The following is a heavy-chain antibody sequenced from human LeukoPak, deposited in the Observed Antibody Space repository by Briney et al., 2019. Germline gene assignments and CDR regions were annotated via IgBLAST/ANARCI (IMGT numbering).Heavy chain of an antibody. D-gene: IGHD5-12*01. CDR1: GYTFTSYW. Sequence: GESLKISCKASGYTFTSYWIGWVRQMPGKGLEWMGITFPSDSDTRYSPSFQGQVTISADKSISTAYLQWSSLKASDTAMFYCARSGVSGYGWDYWGQGTLVTVSS. CDR3: ARSGVSGYGWDY. J-gene: IGHJ4*02. CDR2: TFPSDSDT. V-gene: IGHV5-51*01.